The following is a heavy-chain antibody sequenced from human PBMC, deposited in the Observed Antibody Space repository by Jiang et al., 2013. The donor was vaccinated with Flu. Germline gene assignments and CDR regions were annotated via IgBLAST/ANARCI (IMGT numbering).Heavy chain of an antibody. Sequence: LLKPSETLSLTCAVYGGSFSGYYWSWIRQPPGKGLEWIGEINHSGSTNYNPSLKSRVTISVDTSKNQFSLKLSSVTAADTAVYYCASEIPAAAGTRWFDPWGQGTLVTVSS. CDR3: ASEIPAAAGTRWFDP. D-gene: IGHD6-13*01. CDR2: INHSGST. J-gene: IGHJ5*02. CDR1: GGSFSGYY. V-gene: IGHV4-34*01.